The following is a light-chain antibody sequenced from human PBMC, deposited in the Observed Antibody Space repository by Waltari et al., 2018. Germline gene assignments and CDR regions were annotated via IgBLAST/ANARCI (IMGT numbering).Light chain of an antibody. J-gene: IGKJ4*01. Sequence: DIQMTQSPSTLSASVGDRVTITCRASQSISHWLAWYQQKPGKAPKLLISKASSLEKEVPSRFRGSGSGTEFTLTITNLQPDDFATFYCQRYDDYPPTFGGGTKVEIK. CDR3: QRYDDYPPT. CDR2: KAS. V-gene: IGKV1-5*03. CDR1: QSISHW.